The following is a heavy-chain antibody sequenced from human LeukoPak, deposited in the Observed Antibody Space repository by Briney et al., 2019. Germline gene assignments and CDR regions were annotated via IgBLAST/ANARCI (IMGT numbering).Heavy chain of an antibody. V-gene: IGHV3-23*01. D-gene: IGHD2/OR15-2a*01. CDR1: GSTFKKYD. Sequence: GGSLRLSCAASGSTFKKYDVTWVRQAPGKGLEWVSGIRASGGATYYADSVKGRFNISRDNSRNTLYLQMNSLRAEDTAVYYCARSGLSRFGFWGQGTLVTVSS. CDR3: ARSGLSRFGF. CDR2: IRASGGAT. J-gene: IGHJ4*02.